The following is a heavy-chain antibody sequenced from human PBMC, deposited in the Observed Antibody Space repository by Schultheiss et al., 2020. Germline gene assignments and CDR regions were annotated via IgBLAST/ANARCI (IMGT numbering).Heavy chain of an antibody. D-gene: IGHD1-26*01. Sequence: GGSLRLSCAASGFTFSTYAMTWVRQAPGKGLEWVSAISGSGGTAYYADSVKGRFTISRDNSKNTVYLQINSLRAGDTAVYYCANILAGGSYYAYYFDSWGQGTLVTVSS. CDR1: GFTFSTYA. CDR2: ISGSGGTA. J-gene: IGHJ4*02. V-gene: IGHV3-23*01. CDR3: ANILAGGSYYAYYFDS.